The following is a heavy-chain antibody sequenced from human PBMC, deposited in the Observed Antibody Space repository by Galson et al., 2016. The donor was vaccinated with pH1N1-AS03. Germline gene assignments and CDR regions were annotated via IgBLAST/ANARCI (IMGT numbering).Heavy chain of an antibody. D-gene: IGHD2-2*01. CDR1: GGSFSTYA. V-gene: IGHV1-69*13. J-gene: IGHJ6*03. CDR3: AKGNYQLLNYYYYMDV. CDR2: IIPVFGTT. Sequence: SVKVSCKASGGSFSTYAITWVRQAPGQGLEWMGGIIPVFGTTGFAQKFQDRVSITADESTSTAFMELSSLRSEDTAVYYCAKGNYQLLNYYYYMDVWGKGTTVTASS.